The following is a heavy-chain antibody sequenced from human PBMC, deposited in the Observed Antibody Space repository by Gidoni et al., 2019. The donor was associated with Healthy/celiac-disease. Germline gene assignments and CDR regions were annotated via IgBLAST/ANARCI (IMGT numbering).Heavy chain of an antibody. V-gene: IGHV3-30*18. D-gene: IGHD6-13*01. CDR1: GFTFSSYG. CDR2: ISYDGSNK. CDR3: AKVFAAAGTNPFDY. Sequence: QVQLVESGGGVVQPGRSLRLSCAASGFTFSSYGMHWVRQAPGKGLEWVAVISYDGSNKYYADSVKGRFTISRDNSKNTLYLQMNSLRAEDTAVYYCAKVFAAAGTNPFDYWGQGTLVTVSS. J-gene: IGHJ4*02.